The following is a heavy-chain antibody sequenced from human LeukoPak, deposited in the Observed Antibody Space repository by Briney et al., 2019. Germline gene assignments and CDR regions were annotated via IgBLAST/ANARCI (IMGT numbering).Heavy chain of an antibody. D-gene: IGHD1-26*01. CDR2: IYYSGST. V-gene: IGHV4-59*01. Sequence: PSETLSLTCTVSGGSISSYYWSWIRQPPGKGLEWIGYIYYSGSTNYNPSLKSRVTISVDTSKNQFSLKLSSVTAADTAVYYCARVGSYLDAFDIWGQGTMVTVPS. CDR1: GGSISSYY. J-gene: IGHJ3*02. CDR3: ARVGSYLDAFDI.